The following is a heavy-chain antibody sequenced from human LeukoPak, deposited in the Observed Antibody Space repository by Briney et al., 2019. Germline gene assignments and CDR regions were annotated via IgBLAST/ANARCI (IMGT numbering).Heavy chain of an antibody. Sequence: GGSLRLSCAGSGFTFSTYSMNWVRQAPGQGLEWVSYIASSTIYYADSVKGRFTISRDNAKNSLYLQMNSLRDEDTAVYYCARGPAAAIDYWGQGTLVTVSS. CDR1: GFTFSTYS. J-gene: IGHJ4*02. CDR3: ARGPAAAIDY. V-gene: IGHV3-48*02. D-gene: IGHD2-2*01. CDR2: IASSTI.